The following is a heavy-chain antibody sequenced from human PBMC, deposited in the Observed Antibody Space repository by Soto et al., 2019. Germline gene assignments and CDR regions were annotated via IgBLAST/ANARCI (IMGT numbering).Heavy chain of an antibody. CDR2: IWYDGSNK. CDR1: GFTFSSYG. Sequence: PGGSLRLSCAASGFTFSSYGMHWVRQAPGKGLEWVAVIWYDGSNKYYADSVKGRFTISRDNSKNTLYLQMNSLRAEDTAVYYCARESPMRGPGYSSSWYGVYYYYYGMDVWGQGTTVTVS. CDR3: ARESPMRGPGYSSSWYGVYYYYYGMDV. V-gene: IGHV3-33*01. J-gene: IGHJ6*02. D-gene: IGHD6-13*01.